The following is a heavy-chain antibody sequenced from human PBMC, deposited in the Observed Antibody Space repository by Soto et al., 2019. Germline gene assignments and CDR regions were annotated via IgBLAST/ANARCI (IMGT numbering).Heavy chain of an antibody. CDR3: ARDCSSTSCLCY. J-gene: IGHJ4*02. CDR2: ISAYNGNT. V-gene: IGHV1-18*04. D-gene: IGHD2-2*01. CDR1: GYTFTSYG. Sequence: SVKDSCKASGYTFTSYGIIWGRQAPGQGLEWMGWISAYNGNTNYAQKLQGRVTMTTDTSTSTAYMELRSLRSDDTAVYYCARDCSSTSCLCYWGQGTLVTVSS.